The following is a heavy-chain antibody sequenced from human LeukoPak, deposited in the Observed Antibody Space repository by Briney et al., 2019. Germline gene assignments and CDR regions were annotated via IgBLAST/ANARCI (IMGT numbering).Heavy chain of an antibody. V-gene: IGHV3-9*03. D-gene: IGHD6-6*01. J-gene: IGHJ3*02. CDR1: GFTFDDYA. Sequence: SGRSLRLSCAASGFTFDDYAMHWVRQAPGKGLEWVSGISWNSGSIGYADSVKGRFTISRDNAKNSLYQQMNSLRAEDMALYYCAKSRGYSSSPAAFDIWGQGTMVTVSS. CDR2: ISWNSGSI. CDR3: AKSRGYSSSPAAFDI.